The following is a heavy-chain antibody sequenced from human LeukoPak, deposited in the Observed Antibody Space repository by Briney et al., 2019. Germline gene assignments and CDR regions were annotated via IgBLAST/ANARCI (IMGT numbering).Heavy chain of an antibody. V-gene: IGHV3-48*03. CDR3: ASGSSSWKPRRWFDP. J-gene: IGHJ5*02. CDR1: GFTFSSYE. Sequence: GGSLRLSCAASGFTFSSYEMNWVRQAPGKGLEWVSYISSSGSTIYYADSVKGRFTISRDNAKNSLYLKMNSLRAEDTAVYYCASGSSSWKPRRWFDPWGQGTLVTVSS. CDR2: ISSSGSTI. D-gene: IGHD6-13*01.